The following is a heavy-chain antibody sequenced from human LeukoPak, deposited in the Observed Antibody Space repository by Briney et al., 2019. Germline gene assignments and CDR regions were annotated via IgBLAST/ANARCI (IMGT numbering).Heavy chain of an antibody. CDR3: ARIYFYGDYFQDY. CDR1: GYTFTGYY. D-gene: IGHD4-17*01. Sequence: ASVKVSCKASGYTFTGYYMHWVRQAPGQGLEWMGWINSNSGGTNYAQKLQGRVTMTTDTSTSTAYMELRSLRSDDTAVYYCARIYFYGDYFQDYWGQGTLVTVSS. V-gene: IGHV1-2*02. J-gene: IGHJ4*02. CDR2: INSNSGGT.